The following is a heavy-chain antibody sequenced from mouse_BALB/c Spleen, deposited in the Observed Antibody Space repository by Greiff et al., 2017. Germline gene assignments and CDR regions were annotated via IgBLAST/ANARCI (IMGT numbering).Heavy chain of an antibody. CDR3: ARELITTVVATYAMDY. CDR2: ISSGGST. D-gene: IGHD1-1*01. V-gene: IGHV5-6-5*01. CDR1: GFTFSSYA. J-gene: IGHJ4*01. Sequence: DVMLVESGGGLVKPGGSLKLSCAASGFTFSSYAMSWVRQTPEKRLEWVASISSGGSTYYPDSVKGRFTISRDNARNILYLQMSSLRSEDTAMYYCARELITTVVATYAMDYWGQGTSVTVSS.